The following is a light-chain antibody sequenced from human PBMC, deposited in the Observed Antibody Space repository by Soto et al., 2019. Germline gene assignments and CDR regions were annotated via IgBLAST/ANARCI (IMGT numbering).Light chain of an antibody. V-gene: IGKV3-20*01. Sequence: EIVLTQSPGTLSLSPGERATLSCRASQSVSSSYLAWYQQQPGQAPRLLIYGASSRATGIPDRFSGSGSGTDFTLTISRLEPEDFAVYYCQQYGSSPRTFGQGTKGGYQ. CDR2: GAS. J-gene: IGKJ1*01. CDR1: QSVSSSY. CDR3: QQYGSSPRT.